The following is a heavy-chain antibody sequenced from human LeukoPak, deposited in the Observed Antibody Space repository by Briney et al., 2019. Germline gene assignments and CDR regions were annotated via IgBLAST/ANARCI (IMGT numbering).Heavy chain of an antibody. D-gene: IGHD3-10*01. CDR3: ARGPGITMVRGVMLPSWFDP. CDR1: GGSISSYY. CDR2: IYYSGST. Sequence: SETLSLTCTVSGGSISSYYWSWIRQPPGKGLEWIGYIYYSGSTNYNPSLKSRVTISVDTSKNQFSLKLSSVTAADTAVYYCARGPGITMVRGVMLPSWFDPWGQGTLVTVSS. V-gene: IGHV4-59*12. J-gene: IGHJ5*02.